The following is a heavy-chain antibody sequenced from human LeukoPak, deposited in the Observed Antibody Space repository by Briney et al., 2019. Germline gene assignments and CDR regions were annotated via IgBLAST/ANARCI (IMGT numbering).Heavy chain of an antibody. Sequence: GGSLRLSCAASGFTFSSYWISWVRQAPGKGLEWVANIKQDGSEKYYVDSVKGRFTISRDNAKNSLYLQMNSLRAEDTAVYYCARASITMVRGAFDYWGQGTLVTVSS. D-gene: IGHD3-10*01. J-gene: IGHJ4*02. CDR2: IKQDGSEK. CDR3: ARASITMVRGAFDY. V-gene: IGHV3-7*01. CDR1: GFTFSSYW.